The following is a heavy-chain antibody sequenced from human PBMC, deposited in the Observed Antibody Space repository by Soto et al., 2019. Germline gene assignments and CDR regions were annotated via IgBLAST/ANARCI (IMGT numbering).Heavy chain of an antibody. CDR1: GDSIRDGGYY. D-gene: IGHD4-4*01. CDR2: IYFTGKA. V-gene: IGHV4-31*03. J-gene: IGHJ5*02. CDR3: AKDPSPQPIPAVTPGWSDP. Sequence: SETLSLTCTVSGDSIRDGGYYWAWIRQRPGQGLEWMGYIYFTGKANYNPSLENRLTMSVDMSRRQLYLRLTSVTAADTAVYFCAKDPSPQPIPAVTPGWSDPWGQGIAVTVSS.